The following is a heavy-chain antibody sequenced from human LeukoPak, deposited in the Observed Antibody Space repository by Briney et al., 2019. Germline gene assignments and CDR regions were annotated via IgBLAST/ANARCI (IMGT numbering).Heavy chain of an antibody. CDR2: IYYSGST. CDR1: GGSVSSGSYY. CDR3: ARAPFMITFGGVITRTYFDY. J-gene: IGHJ4*02. D-gene: IGHD3-16*02. V-gene: IGHV4-61*01. Sequence: SETLSLTCTVSGGSVSSGSYYWSWIRQPPGKGLEWIGYIYYSGSTNYNPSLKSRVTISVDTSKNQFSLKLSSVTAADTAVYYCARAPFMITFGGVITRTYFDYWGQGTLVTVSS.